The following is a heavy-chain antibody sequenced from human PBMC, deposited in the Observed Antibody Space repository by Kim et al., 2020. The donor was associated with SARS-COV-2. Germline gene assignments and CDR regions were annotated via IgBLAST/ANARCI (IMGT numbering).Heavy chain of an antibody. CDR3: ARGLSLITISANWFDP. J-gene: IGHJ5*02. CDR2: ISSSGSTI. D-gene: IGHD3-9*01. CDR1: GFTFSSYE. Sequence: GGSLRLSCAASGFTFSSYEMNWVRQAPGKGLEWVSYISSSGSTIYYADSVKGRFTISRDNAKNSLYLQMNSLRAEDTAVYYCARGLSLITISANWFDPWGQGTLVTVSS. V-gene: IGHV3-48*03.